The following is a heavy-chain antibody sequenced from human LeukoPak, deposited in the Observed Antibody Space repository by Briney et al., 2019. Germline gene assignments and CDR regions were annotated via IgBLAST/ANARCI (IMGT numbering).Heavy chain of an antibody. CDR2: INDRGST. D-gene: IGHD4-17*01. CDR3: ARGYYGDYSFDY. Sequence: SETLSLTCAVNGGSFNGYSWSWIRQPPGKGLDWIGEINDRGSTNYNPSLKSRVTISVDTSKNQFLLKLSSVTVADTAVYYCARGYYGDYSFDYWGQGTLVTVSS. J-gene: IGHJ4*02. V-gene: IGHV4-34*01. CDR1: GGSFNGYS.